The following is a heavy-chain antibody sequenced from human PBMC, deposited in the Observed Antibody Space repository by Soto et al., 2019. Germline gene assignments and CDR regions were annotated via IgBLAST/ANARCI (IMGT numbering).Heavy chain of an antibody. CDR1: GGSLSSSSYY. CDR2: IYYSGST. D-gene: IGHD6-19*01. CDR3: ARHVKPGIAVAGPFDY. Sequence: QLQLQESGPGLVKPSETLSLTCTVSGGSLSSSSYYWGWIRQPPGKGLEWIGSIYYSGSTYYNPSLKSRVTISVDTSKNHFSLKLSSVTAADTAVYYCARHVKPGIAVAGPFDYWGQGTLVTVSS. J-gene: IGHJ4*02. V-gene: IGHV4-39*01.